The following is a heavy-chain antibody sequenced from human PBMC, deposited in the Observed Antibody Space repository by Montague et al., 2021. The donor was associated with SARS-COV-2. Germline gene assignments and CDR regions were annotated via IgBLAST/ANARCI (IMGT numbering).Heavy chain of an antibody. CDR2: TYYRSKWYN. CDR1: GDSVSSNSAT. D-gene: IGHD1-1*01. CDR3: TSGREGNYNVMDV. V-gene: IGHV6-1*01. J-gene: IGHJ6*02. Sequence: CAISGDSVSSNSATWNWVRRVPSRGLEWLGRTYYRSKWYNDYAVSVRGRVTINPDTSKNQFSLQLNSVTPEDTAIYYCTSGREGNYNVMDVWGQGTTVTVSS.